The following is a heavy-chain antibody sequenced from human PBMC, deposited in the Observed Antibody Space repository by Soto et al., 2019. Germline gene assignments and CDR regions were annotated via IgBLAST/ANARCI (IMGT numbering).Heavy chain of an antibody. D-gene: IGHD2-8*01. CDR2: VSGYNGKT. CDR3: ARDLYPLAYYFDY. CDR1: GYTFTNHG. Sequence: ASVKVSCKASGYTFTNHGISWVRQAPGHGLEWMGWVSGYNGKTKYAQELQGRVTMTTETSTSTAYMELRSLRSDDTAVYYCARDLYPLAYYFDYWGQGTLVTVS. J-gene: IGHJ4*02. V-gene: IGHV1-18*04.